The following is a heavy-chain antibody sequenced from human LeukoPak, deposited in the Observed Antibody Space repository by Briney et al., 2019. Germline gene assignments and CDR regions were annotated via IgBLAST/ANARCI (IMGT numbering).Heavy chain of an antibody. CDR3: ARWGSGILSFGYYYYMDV. Sequence: PSETLSLTCTVSGGSISSSSYYWGWICQPPGKGLEWIGEINHSGSTNYNPSLKSRVTISVDTSKNQFSLKLSSVTAADTAVYYCARWGSGILSFGYYYYMDVWGKGTTVTISS. J-gene: IGHJ6*03. V-gene: IGHV4-39*07. D-gene: IGHD3-10*01. CDR1: GGSISSSSYY. CDR2: INHSGST.